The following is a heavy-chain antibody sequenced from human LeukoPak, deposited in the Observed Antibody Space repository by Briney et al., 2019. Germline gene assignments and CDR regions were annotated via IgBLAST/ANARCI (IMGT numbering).Heavy chain of an antibody. V-gene: IGHV3-7*03. CDR1: GFTLSSYW. D-gene: IGHD6-13*01. J-gene: IGHJ6*02. Sequence: PGGSLRLSCAASGFTLSSYWMSWVRQAPGKGLEWVANIKQDGSEKYYVDSVKGRFTISRDNAKNSLYLQMNSLRAEDTAVYYCARDKSRSSSWYKFYYYGMDVWGQGTTVTVSS. CDR3: ARDKSRSSSWYKFYYYGMDV. CDR2: IKQDGSEK.